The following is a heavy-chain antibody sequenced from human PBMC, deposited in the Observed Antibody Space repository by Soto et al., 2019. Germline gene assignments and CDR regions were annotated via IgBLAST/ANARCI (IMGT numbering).Heavy chain of an antibody. CDR1: GFTVSNNY. CDR3: AKDLDEATLDY. V-gene: IGHV3-53*01. CDR2: IYSVGNR. J-gene: IGHJ4*02. D-gene: IGHD5-12*01. Sequence: PGGSLRLSCAVSGFTVSNNYMSWVRQAPGKGPEWVAVIYSVGNRYYADSVKGRFSVSRDSAKNTLYLQMDNLRAEDTAVYYCAKDLDEATLDYWGQGTLVTVSS.